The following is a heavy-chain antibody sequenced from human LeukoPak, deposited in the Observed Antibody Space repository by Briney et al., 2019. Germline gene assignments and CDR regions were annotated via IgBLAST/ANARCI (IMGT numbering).Heavy chain of an antibody. CDR2: ISGSGGST. J-gene: IGHJ4*02. V-gene: IGHV3-23*01. D-gene: IGHD3-10*01. CDR1: GFTSSSYA. CDR3: AKDYGSGSYFDY. Sequence: GGSLRLSCAAPGFTSSSYAMSWVRQAPGKGLEWVSAISGSGGSTYYADSVKGRFTISRDNSKNTLYLQMNSLRAEDTAVYYCAKDYGSGSYFDYCGQGTLVTVSS.